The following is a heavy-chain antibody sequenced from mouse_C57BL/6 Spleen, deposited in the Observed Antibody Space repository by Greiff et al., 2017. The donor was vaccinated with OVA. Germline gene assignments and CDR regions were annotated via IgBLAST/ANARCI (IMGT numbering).Heavy chain of an antibody. V-gene: IGHV1-47*01. J-gene: IGHJ1*03. CDR2: FHPYNDDT. CDR1: GYTFTTYP. Sequence: VQRVESGAELVKPGASVKMSCKASGYTFTTYPIEWMKQNHGKSLEWIGNFHPYNDDTKYNEKFKGKATLTVEKSSSTVYLELSRLTSDDSAVYYCARGYYGSSFYWYFDVWGTGTTVTVSS. D-gene: IGHD1-1*01. CDR3: ARGYYGSSFYWYFDV.